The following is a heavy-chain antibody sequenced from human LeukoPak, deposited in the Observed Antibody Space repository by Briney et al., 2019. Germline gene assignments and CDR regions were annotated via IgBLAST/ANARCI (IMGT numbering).Heavy chain of an antibody. D-gene: IGHD3-10*01. Sequence: GSLRLSCAASGFTFSNAWMTWVRQAPGKGLEWVGHIKSKTDGGTTDYAAPVKGRFTISRDDSENTLYLQMNTLKTEDTAVYFCTTAIYGSGNNWGQGALVTVSS. CDR2: IKSKTDGGTT. J-gene: IGHJ4*02. CDR3: TTAIYGSGNN. CDR1: GFTFSNAW. V-gene: IGHV3-15*01.